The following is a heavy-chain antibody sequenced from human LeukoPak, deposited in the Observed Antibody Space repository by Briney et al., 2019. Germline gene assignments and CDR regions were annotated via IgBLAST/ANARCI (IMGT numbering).Heavy chain of an antibody. Sequence: GASVKVSCKVSEYTLTELSMHWVRQAPGKGLEWMGGFDPEDGETIYAQKFQGRVTMTEDTSTDTAYMELSSLRSEDTAVYYCATDGRIAAAGTRYYYYYMDVWGKGTTVTASS. CDR2: FDPEDGET. D-gene: IGHD6-13*01. V-gene: IGHV1-24*01. CDR3: ATDGRIAAAGTRYYYYYMDV. J-gene: IGHJ6*03. CDR1: EYTLTELS.